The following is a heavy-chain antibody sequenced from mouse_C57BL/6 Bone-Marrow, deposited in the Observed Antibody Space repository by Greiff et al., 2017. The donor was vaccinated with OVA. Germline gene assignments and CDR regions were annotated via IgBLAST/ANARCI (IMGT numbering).Heavy chain of an antibody. D-gene: IGHD2-4*01. CDR3: ARGLRRDD. Sequence: VQGVESGAELVRPGASVKLSCKASGYTFTDYYINWVKQRPGQGLEWIGRIYPGSGNTYYNEKFKGKATLTAEKSSSTAYMQLSSLTAEDSAVYYGARGLRRDDWGKGTTLTVSS. J-gene: IGHJ2*01. CDR1: GYTFTDYY. CDR2: IYPGSGNT. V-gene: IGHV1-76*01.